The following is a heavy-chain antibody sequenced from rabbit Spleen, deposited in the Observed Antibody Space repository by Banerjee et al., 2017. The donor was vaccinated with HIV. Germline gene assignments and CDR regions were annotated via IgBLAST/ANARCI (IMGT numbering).Heavy chain of an antibody. D-gene: IGHD6-1*01. CDR2: IDSGSSGFT. J-gene: IGHJ4*01. Sequence: QSLEESGGDLVKPGASLTLTCIASGVSFSGNSYMCWVRQAPGKGLEWIACIDSGSSGFTYFASWANGRFTISKTSSTTVTLQLNSLTAADTATYFCARADDGAGGWRYVTWNLWGQGTLVTVS. CDR1: GVSFSGNSY. CDR3: ARADDGAGGWRYVTWNL. V-gene: IGHV1S40*01.